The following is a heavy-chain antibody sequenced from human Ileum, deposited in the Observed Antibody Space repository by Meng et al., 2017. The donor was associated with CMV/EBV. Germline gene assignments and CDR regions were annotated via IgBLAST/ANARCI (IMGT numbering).Heavy chain of an antibody. Sequence: QTAWKALGPQLLQPPPIPTLICTFSGFSLSTSGVGVGWIRQPPGKALEWLALIYWDDDKRYSPSLNTRLTITKDTSKNQVVLTMTNMDPVDTATYYCVHATSYDDSTGYYTWFDPWGQGTLVTVSS. CDR1: GFSLSTSGVG. D-gene: IGHD3-22*01. CDR2: IYWDDDK. CDR3: VHATSYDDSTGYYTWFDP. J-gene: IGHJ5*02. V-gene: IGHV2-5*02.